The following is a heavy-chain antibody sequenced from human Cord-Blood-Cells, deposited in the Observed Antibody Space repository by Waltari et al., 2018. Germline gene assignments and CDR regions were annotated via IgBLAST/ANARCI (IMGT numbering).Heavy chain of an antibody. V-gene: IGHV3-48*01. D-gene: IGHD2-21*01. J-gene: IGHJ4*02. CDR1: GFTLSTYS. Sequence: EVQLVESGGGLVQPGGSLRLSCAASGFTLSTYSMNWVRQAPGKGLEWVSYIGSSSSTIYYADSVKGRCTISRDNAKNSLYLQMNSLRAEDTAVYYCVRPYCGGDCYYFDYWGQGTLVTVSS. CDR3: VRPYCGGDCYYFDY. CDR2: IGSSSSTI.